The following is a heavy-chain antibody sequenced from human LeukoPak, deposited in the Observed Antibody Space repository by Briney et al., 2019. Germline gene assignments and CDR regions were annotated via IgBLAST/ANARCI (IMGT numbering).Heavy chain of an antibody. CDR2: IYYSGST. J-gene: IGHJ6*03. Sequence: ASEALSLTCTVSGGSISSYYWSWIRQPPGKGLEWIGYIYYSGSTNYNPSLKSRVTISVDTSKNQFSLKLSSVTAADTAVYYCAGMVRESAYYYMDVWGKGTTVTVPS. V-gene: IGHV4-59*01. CDR1: GGSISSYY. D-gene: IGHD3-10*01. CDR3: AGMVRESAYYYMDV.